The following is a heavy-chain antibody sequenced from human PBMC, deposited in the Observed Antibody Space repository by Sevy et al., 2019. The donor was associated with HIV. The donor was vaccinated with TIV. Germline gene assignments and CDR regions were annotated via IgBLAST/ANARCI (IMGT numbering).Heavy chain of an antibody. V-gene: IGHV3-21*01. D-gene: IGHD2-2*01. CDR1: GFTFSSYT. J-gene: IGHJ4*02. Sequence: GGSLRLSCAASGFTFSSYTMNWVRQAPGKGLEWVSSITSGSSYIYNADSVKGRFTISRDNAKNLLYLQMNSLKADDTAVYYRARDGGCSSTSCILYFDYWGQGSLVTVSS. CDR3: ARDGGCSSTSCILYFDY. CDR2: ITSGSSYI.